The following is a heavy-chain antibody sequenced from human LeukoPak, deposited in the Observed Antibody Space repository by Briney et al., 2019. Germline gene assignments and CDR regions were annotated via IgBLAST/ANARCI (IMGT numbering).Heavy chain of an antibody. Sequence: PSETLSLTCAVYGGSFSGYYWSWIRQPPGKGLEWIGEINHSGSTNCNPSLKSRVTISVDTSKNQFSLKLSSVTAADTAVYYCASLVVVVAATGWFDPWGQGTLVTVSS. V-gene: IGHV4-34*01. CDR1: GGSFSGYY. CDR2: INHSGST. D-gene: IGHD2-15*01. J-gene: IGHJ5*02. CDR3: ASLVVVVAATGWFDP.